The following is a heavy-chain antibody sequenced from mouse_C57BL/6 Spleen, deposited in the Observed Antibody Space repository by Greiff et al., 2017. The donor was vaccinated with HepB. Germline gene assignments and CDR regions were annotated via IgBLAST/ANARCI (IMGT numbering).Heavy chain of an antibody. J-gene: IGHJ2*01. V-gene: IGHV1S81*02. CDR2: TNPTNGRT. CDR1: GYTFTSYW. Sequence: VQLQQSGAELVKAGASVKMSCKASGYTFTSYWMHWVKQRLGQGLEWFAETNPTNGRTYYNEKFKSKATLTVDKSSSTAYMLLSGPTFEDSAVYYGARMKKIVATDLDNWGKGTTLTDSS. CDR3: ARMKKIVATDLDN. D-gene: IGHD1-1*01.